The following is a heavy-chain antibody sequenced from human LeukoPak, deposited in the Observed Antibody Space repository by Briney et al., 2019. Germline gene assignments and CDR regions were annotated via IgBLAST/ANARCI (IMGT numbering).Heavy chain of an antibody. Sequence: GGSLRLSCAASGFTVSSNYMSWVRQAPGKGLEWVSVIYSGGSTYYADSVKGRFTISRDNAKNSLYLQMNSLRAEDTAVYYCARGNSWNCCYWGQGTLVTVSS. D-gene: IGHD2-21*01. CDR1: GFTVSSNY. CDR3: ARGNSWNCCY. CDR2: IYSGGST. V-gene: IGHV3-66*01. J-gene: IGHJ4*02.